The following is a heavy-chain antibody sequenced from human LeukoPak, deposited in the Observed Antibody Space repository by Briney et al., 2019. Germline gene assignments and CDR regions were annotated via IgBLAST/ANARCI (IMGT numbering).Heavy chain of an antibody. J-gene: IGHJ3*02. Sequence: SGTLSLTCAVSGGSVSSSNWWSWVRQPPGKGLEWIGEIYHSGSTNYNPSLKSRVTISVDKSKNQFSLKLSSVTAADTAVYYCASTRGSSASRGFDIWGQGTMVTVSS. CDR3: ASTRGSSASRGFDI. D-gene: IGHD3-16*01. CDR1: GGSVSSSNW. V-gene: IGHV4-4*02. CDR2: IYHSGST.